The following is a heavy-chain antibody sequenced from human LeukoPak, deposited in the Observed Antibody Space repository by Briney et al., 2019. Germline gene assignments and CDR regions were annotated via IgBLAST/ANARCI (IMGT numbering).Heavy chain of an antibody. V-gene: IGHV1-8*03. Sequence: ASVKVSCKASGYTFTSYDINWVRQATGRGLEWMGWMNPNSGNTGYAQKFQGRVTITRNTSISTAYMELSSLRSEDTAVYYCARVPYYYYYMDVWGKGTTVTVSS. CDR2: MNPNSGNT. CDR1: GYTFTSYD. CDR3: ARVPYYYYYMDV. J-gene: IGHJ6*03.